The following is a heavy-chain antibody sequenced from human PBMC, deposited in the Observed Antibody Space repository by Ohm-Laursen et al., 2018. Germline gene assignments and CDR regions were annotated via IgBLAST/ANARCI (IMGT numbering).Heavy chain of an antibody. J-gene: IGHJ6*02. CDR2: ITSSSTYI. CDR3: ARADIVVVPAAIRSHYYGMDV. D-gene: IGHD2-2*02. CDR1: GFTFSSHS. V-gene: IGHV3-21*01. Sequence: GSLRLSCAASGFTFSSHSMNWVRQAPGKGLEWVSAITSSSTYIYYADSVKGRFTISRDNAKNSLYLQMNSLRAEDTAVYYCARADIVVVPAAIRSHYYGMDVWGQGTTVTVSS.